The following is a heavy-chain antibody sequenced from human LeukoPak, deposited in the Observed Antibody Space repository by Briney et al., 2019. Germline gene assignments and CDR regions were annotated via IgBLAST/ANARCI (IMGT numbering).Heavy chain of an antibody. CDR2: ISAYNGNT. CDR3: AREIAVAGKSVYYFDY. V-gene: IGHV1-18*04. D-gene: IGHD6-19*01. Sequence: ASVKVSCKASGYTFTGDYMHWVRQAPGQGLEWMGWISAYNGNTNYAQKLQGRVTMTTDTSTSTAYMELRSLRSDDTAVYYCAREIAVAGKSVYYFDYWGQGTLVTVSS. CDR1: GYTFTGDY. J-gene: IGHJ4*02.